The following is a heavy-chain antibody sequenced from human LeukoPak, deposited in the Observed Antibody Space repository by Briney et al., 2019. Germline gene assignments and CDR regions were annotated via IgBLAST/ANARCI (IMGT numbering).Heavy chain of an antibody. D-gene: IGHD2-15*01. J-gene: IGHJ4*02. Sequence: GGSLRLSCAASGFTFSSHWVSWVRQAPGKRLQWVANINQDGGEKHYVDSVRGRFTISRDNTKNSLYLQMNSLRAEDTAVYYCARVVAAYFDYWGQGTLVTVSS. V-gene: IGHV3-7*04. CDR2: INQDGGEK. CDR1: GFTFSSHW. CDR3: ARVVAAYFDY.